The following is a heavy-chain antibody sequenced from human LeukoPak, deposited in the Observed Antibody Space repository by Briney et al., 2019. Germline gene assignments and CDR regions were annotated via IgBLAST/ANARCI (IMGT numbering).Heavy chain of an antibody. CDR3: ARGRRNFWSGYYY. CDR2: IKQDGSEK. J-gene: IGHJ4*02. D-gene: IGHD3-3*01. CDR1: GFTFSSYW. V-gene: IGHV3-7*01. Sequence: GGSLRLSCAASGFTFSSYWMSWVRQAPGKGLEWVANIKQDGSEKYYVDSVKGRFTISRDNAKNSLYLQMNSLRAEDTAVYYCARGRRNFWSGYYYWGQGTPVTVSS.